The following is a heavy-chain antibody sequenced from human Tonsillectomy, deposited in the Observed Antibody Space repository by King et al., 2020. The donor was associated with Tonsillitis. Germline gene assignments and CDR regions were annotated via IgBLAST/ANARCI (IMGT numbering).Heavy chain of an antibody. V-gene: IGHV3-9*01. CDR3: AKDIGPIVGATEGSWFDP. J-gene: IGHJ5*02. Sequence: VQLVESGGGLVQPGRSLRLSCAASGFTFDDYAMHWVRQAPGKGLEWVSGISWNSGSIGYADSVKGRFTISRDNAKNSLYLQMNSLRAEDTALYYCAKDIGPIVGATEGSWFDPWGQGTLVTVSS. CDR1: GFTFDDYA. D-gene: IGHD1-26*01. CDR2: ISWNSGSI.